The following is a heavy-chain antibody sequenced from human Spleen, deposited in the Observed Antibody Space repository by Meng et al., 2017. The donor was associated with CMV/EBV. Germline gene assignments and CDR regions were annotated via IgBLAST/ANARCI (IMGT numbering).Heavy chain of an antibody. CDR3: ARDNSYSNSWWFDP. CDR1: GFTFSSSY. D-gene: IGHD1-26*01. Sequence: ASGFTFSSSYIHWVRQAPGHGLEWMAMITPSGDYTWYSQKFQGRVTMTRDTSTSTVYMELSSLRSGDTALYYCARDNSYSNSWWFDPWGQGTLVTVSS. V-gene: IGHV1-46*01. J-gene: IGHJ5*02. CDR2: ITPSGDYT.